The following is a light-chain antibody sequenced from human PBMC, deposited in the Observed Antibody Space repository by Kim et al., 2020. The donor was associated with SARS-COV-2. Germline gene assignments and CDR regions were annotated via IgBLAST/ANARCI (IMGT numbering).Light chain of an antibody. J-gene: IGLJ3*02. V-gene: IGLV1-51*01. CDR1: SSNVATNS. Sequence: GQKVTVSCSGSSSNVATNSVSWYQQLPATAPKLLIYDNNKRPSGIPDRLSGSKSGTSATLGITELQTGDEADYYCATWDNSLSAAVFGGGTKLTVL. CDR3: ATWDNSLSAAV. CDR2: DNN.